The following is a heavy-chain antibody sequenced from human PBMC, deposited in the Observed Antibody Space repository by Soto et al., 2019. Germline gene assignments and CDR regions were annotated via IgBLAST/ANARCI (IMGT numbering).Heavy chain of an antibody. Sequence: EVQLVESGGGLVQPGGSLRLSCAASGFTFSSYWMSWVRQAPGKGLEWVANIKQDGSEKYYVDSVKGRFTISRDNAKNSLYLQMNSLRAEDTAVYYRARGPHDYGDYLDYWGQGTLVTVSS. D-gene: IGHD4-17*01. J-gene: IGHJ4*02. CDR2: IKQDGSEK. CDR3: ARGPHDYGDYLDY. V-gene: IGHV3-7*01. CDR1: GFTFSSYW.